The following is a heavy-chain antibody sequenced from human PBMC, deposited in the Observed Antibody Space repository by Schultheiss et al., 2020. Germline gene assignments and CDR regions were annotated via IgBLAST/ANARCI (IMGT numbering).Heavy chain of an antibody. CDR2: ISAYNGNT. CDR3: ARLSWAYFDY. J-gene: IGHJ4*02. V-gene: IGHV1-2*02. Sequence: ASVKVSCKAFGYTFIDYFMHWVRQAPGQGLEWLGWISAYNGNTNYAQNFQGRVTMTRDTSISTAYMELSSLRSEDTAVYYCARLSWAYFDYWGQGTLVTVSS. CDR1: GYTFIDYF. D-gene: IGHD3-16*02.